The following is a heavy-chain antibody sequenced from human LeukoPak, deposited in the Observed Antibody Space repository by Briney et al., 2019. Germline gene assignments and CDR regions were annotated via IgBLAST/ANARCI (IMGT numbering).Heavy chain of an antibody. D-gene: IGHD4-17*01. V-gene: IGHV1-46*01. Sequence: GASVKVSCKASGYTFTSYYMHWVRQAPGQGLEWMGIINPSGGSTSYAQKFQGRVTMTRDTSTSTVYMELSSLRSEDTAVYYCARDNDDYGENNDAFDIWGQGTMVTVSS. J-gene: IGHJ3*02. CDR1: GYTFTSYY. CDR3: ARDNDDYGENNDAFDI. CDR2: INPSGGST.